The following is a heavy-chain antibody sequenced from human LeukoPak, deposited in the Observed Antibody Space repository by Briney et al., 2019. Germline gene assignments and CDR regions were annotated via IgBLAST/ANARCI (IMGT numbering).Heavy chain of an antibody. J-gene: IGHJ4*02. CDR1: GYTFTGYY. Sequence: ASVKVSCKASGYTFTGYYMHWVRQAPGQGLEWMGRINPNSGGTNYAQKFQGRVTMTRDTSISTAYMELSRLRSDDTAVYYCARPPSIAYYYDSSGYAYWGQGTLVTVSS. D-gene: IGHD3-22*01. CDR3: ARPPSIAYYYDSSGYAY. V-gene: IGHV1-2*02. CDR2: INPNSGGT.